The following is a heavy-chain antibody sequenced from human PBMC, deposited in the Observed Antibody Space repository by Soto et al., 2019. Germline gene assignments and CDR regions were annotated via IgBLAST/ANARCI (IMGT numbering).Heavy chain of an antibody. V-gene: IGHV3-30-3*01. CDR3: TRETWQQRLQGGFDS. CDR1: GFTFNNYA. Sequence: QVQLVESGGGVVQPGRSLRLSCAASGFTFNNYAIHWVRQAPGKGLEWVAVVSHDGATKYYADSVKGRFTISRDNSKNTVYQQMNCLGVEDTGVYYCTRETWQQRLQGGFDSWGQGNLVTVSS. D-gene: IGHD6-19*01. CDR2: VSHDGATK. J-gene: IGHJ5*01.